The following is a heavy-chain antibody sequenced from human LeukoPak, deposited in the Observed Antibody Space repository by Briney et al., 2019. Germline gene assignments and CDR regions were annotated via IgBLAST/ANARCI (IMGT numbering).Heavy chain of an antibody. CDR1: GFSFDDYA. CDR2: ISWNSGGI. V-gene: IGHV3-9*01. D-gene: IGHD6-19*01. CDR3: AKSASYSSGGTFDI. J-gene: IGHJ3*02. Sequence: RPGGSLRLSCAASGFSFDDYAMHWVRQAPGKGLEWVSGISWNSGGIGYADSVKGRFTISRDDAKNSLYLQMNSLRVEDTALYYCAKSASYSSGGTFDIWGQGTMVTVSS.